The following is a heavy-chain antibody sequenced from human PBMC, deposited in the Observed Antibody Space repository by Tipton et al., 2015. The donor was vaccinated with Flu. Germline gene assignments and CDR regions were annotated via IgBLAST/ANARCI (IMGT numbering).Heavy chain of an antibody. CDR2: IYYSGST. CDR3: ARDLRGYSGYTGGDAFDL. J-gene: IGHJ3*01. D-gene: IGHD5-12*01. V-gene: IGHV4-39*07. Sequence: LRLSCSVSGGSISSGTYYWGWIRQPPGKGLEWIGSIYYSGSTYYSPSLKSRVTMSVDTSKNQFSLRLNSVTAADTALYYCARDLRGYSGYTGGDAFDLWGPGIMVTVSS. CDR1: GGSISSGTYY.